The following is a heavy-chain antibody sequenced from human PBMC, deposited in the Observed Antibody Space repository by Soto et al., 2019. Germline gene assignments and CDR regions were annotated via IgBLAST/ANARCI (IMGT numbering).Heavy chain of an antibody. V-gene: IGHV3-30-3*01. J-gene: IGHJ4*02. D-gene: IGHD1-1*01. CDR1: GFTFSSYA. CDR2: ISYDGSNK. CDR3: ASSTPHNSYFDY. Sequence: VGSVRLSCAASGFTFSSYAMHWVRQAPGKGLEWVAVISYDGSNKYYADSVKGRFTISRDNSKNTLYLHMNSLRAEDTAVYYCASSTPHNSYFDYWGQGTLVTVSS.